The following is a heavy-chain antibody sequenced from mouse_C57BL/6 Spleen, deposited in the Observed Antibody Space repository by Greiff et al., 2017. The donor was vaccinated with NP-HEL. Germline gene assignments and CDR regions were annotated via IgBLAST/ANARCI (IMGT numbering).Heavy chain of an antibody. J-gene: IGHJ2*01. CDR2: IDPSDSYT. CDR1: GYTFTSYW. CDR3: APITTVEKDYFDH. V-gene: IGHV1-59*01. Sequence: VQLQQPGAELVRPGTSVKLSCKASGYTFTSYWMHWVKQRPGQGLEWIGVIDPSDSYTNYNQKFKGKATLTVDTSSSTAYMQLSSLTSEDSAVYYCAPITTVEKDYFDHWGQGTTLTVSS. D-gene: IGHD1-1*01.